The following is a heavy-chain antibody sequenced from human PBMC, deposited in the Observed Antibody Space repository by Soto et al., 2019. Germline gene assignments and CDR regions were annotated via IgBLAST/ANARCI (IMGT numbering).Heavy chain of an antibody. CDR1: GDTFTTYY. CDR3: VRGGSVVVVTAPFDY. J-gene: IGHJ4*02. D-gene: IGHD2-21*02. CDR2: INPSGGGA. V-gene: IGHV1-46*03. Sequence: QVQLVQSGAGVKKPGASVTVSCKASGDTFTTYYLHWVRQAPGQGLEWLGMINPSGGGATYAQKFLGRLTMTRDTSTNTVDMELRSLISEDTAVYYCVRGGSVVVVTAPFDYWGQGTLVTVSS.